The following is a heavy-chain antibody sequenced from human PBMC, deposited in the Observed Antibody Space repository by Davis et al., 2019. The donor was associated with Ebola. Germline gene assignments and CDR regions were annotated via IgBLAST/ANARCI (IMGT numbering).Heavy chain of an antibody. CDR2: INHSGST. J-gene: IGHJ4*02. CDR3: ARGKVISPEGAKTVDY. V-gene: IGHV4-34*01. D-gene: IGHD1-14*01. CDR1: GGSFSGYY. Sequence: MPSETLSLTCAVYGGSFSGYYWSWIRQPPGKGLEWIGEINHSGSTNYNPSLKSRVTISVDTSKNQFSLKLSSVTAADTAVYYCARGKVISPEGAKTVDYWGQGTLVSVSS.